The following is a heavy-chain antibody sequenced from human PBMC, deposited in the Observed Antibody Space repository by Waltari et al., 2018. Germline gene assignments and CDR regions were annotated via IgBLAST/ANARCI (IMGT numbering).Heavy chain of an antibody. J-gene: IGHJ3*01. D-gene: IGHD3-16*01. Sequence: CWLRHPPGKGLEWTATISYSGATYNSPSLKSRLTISADTFKNQFSLKLSSVTAADTAVYYCATYVGASIGTAAFDVWGRGTMVTVSS. CDR3: ATYVGASIGTAAFDV. CDR2: ISYSGAT. V-gene: IGHV4-39*01.